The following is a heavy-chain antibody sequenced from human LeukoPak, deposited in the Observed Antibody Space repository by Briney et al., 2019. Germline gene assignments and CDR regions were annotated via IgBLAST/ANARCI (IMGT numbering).Heavy chain of an antibody. J-gene: IGHJ5*02. V-gene: IGHV1-18*01. D-gene: IGHD3-9*01. CDR2: ISAYTGNI. Sequence: ASVKVSCKASGYMFTTYGISWVRQAPGQGLEWMGRISAYTGNINYAQKFQGRVTISTDTSTSTAHMELRSLRSDDTAVYYCARDPCPDVLKTGYYCRWFDPWGQGTLVTVSS. CDR1: GYMFTTYG. CDR3: ARDPCPDVLKTGYYCRWFDP.